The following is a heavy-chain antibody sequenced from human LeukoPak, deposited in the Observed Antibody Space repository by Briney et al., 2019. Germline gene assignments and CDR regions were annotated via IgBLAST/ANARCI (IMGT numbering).Heavy chain of an antibody. CDR2: INPNTGAT. CDR3: ARDRVGSGWPRPFYFEF. J-gene: IGHJ4*02. V-gene: IGHV1-2*02. CDR1: GYTFTAYY. D-gene: IGHD6-19*01. Sequence: ASVKVSCKPSGYTFTAYYLHWVRQAPGQALEWMGWINPNTGATIYAQKFQGRVTMSRDTSSSTAYMDLSYLRSDDTAVYFCARDRVGSGWPRPFYFEFWGQGTLVTVSS.